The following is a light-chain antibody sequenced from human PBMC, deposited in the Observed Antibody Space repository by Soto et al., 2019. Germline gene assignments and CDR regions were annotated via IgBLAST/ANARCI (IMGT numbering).Light chain of an antibody. V-gene: IGKV1-5*01. CDR1: QTISTW. Sequence: TQSPGTLSASVGDRVTITCRASQTISTWMAWYQQKPGKAPKFLIYDASTLESGVPSRFSGSGSGTEFTLTISSLQPDDFATYYCQQYSAYPWTFGQGTKVDIK. J-gene: IGKJ1*01. CDR2: DAS. CDR3: QQYSAYPWT.